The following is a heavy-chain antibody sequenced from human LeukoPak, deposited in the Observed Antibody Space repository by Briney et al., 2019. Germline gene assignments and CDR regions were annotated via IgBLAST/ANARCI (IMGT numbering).Heavy chain of an antibody. D-gene: IGHD3-10*01. CDR2: ISSSSSYI. J-gene: IGHJ6*02. V-gene: IGHV3-21*01. CDR3: ARGPLWFGELFPPLYYGMDV. CDR1: GFTFSSYS. Sequence: GSLILSCAASGFTFSSYSMNWVRPAPGKGLEWVSSISSSSSYIYYADSVKGRFTISRDNAKNSLYLQMNSLRAEDTAVYYCARGPLWFGELFPPLYYGMDVWGQGTTVTVSS.